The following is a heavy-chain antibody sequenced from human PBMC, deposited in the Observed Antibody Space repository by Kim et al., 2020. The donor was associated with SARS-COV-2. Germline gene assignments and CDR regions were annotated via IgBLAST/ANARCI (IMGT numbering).Heavy chain of an antibody. CDR3: AKNPSSGYFYYFDY. J-gene: IGHJ4*02. D-gene: IGHD3-22*01. Sequence: ADSGKGRFTTSRDNSTNTLYLQMNSLRAEDTAVYYCAKNPSSGYFYYFDYWGQGTLVTVSS. V-gene: IGHV3-23*01.